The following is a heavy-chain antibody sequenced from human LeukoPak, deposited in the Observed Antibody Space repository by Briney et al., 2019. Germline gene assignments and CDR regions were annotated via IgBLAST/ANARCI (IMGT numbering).Heavy chain of an antibody. V-gene: IGHV3-66*01. CDR3: ARSFYDILIGYYQYFDY. J-gene: IGHJ4*02. CDR1: GLSVSSNY. D-gene: IGHD3-9*01. CDR2: IYRDGSS. Sequence: GGSLRLSCVASGLSVSSNYMSWVRQAPGKGLEWVSVIYRDGSSYYAESVKGRFTISRDNSKNTLYIQMNSLGAEDTAVYYCARSFYDILIGYYQYFDYWGQGTLVTVSS.